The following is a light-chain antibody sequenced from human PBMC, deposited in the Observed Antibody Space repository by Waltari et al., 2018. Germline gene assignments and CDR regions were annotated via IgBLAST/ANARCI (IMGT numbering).Light chain of an antibody. CDR3: QQYGSSPGIA. CDR2: GAS. J-gene: IGKJ3*01. CDR1: QSVSSNF. Sequence: EIVLTQSPGTLSSAPGARATLSCRASQSVSSNFLAWYQQKPGQAPRLLIYGASSRATGIPDRFSGSGSGTDFTLTISRLEPEDFAVYYCQQYGSSPGIAFGPGTKLDIK. V-gene: IGKV3-20*01.